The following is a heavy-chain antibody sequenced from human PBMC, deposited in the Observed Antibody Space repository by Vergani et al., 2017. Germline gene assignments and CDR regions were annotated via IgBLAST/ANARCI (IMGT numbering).Heavy chain of an antibody. V-gene: IGHV4-34*01. CDR3: ARVNTETNGHLYYYYYMDV. Sequence: QVQLQQWGGGLLKPSETLSLTCVVNGGSFTSYHWTLIRQSPGEGLEWVGDIDHTVRPDYNPSLKSRHTMSVDKSPNQFSLTLNPVTATDTAIYFCARVNTETNGHLYYYYYMDVWGQGTAVTVS. D-gene: IGHD4-11*01. J-gene: IGHJ6*03. CDR2: IDHTVRP. CDR1: GGSFTSYH.